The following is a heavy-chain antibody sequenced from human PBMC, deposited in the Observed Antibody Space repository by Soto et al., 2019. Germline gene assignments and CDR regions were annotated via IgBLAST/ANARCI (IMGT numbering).Heavy chain of an antibody. CDR1: GFTFSNQA. CDR3: ASDSSSHDYYGMDV. D-gene: IGHD6-6*01. Sequence: GGSLRLSCAASGFTFSNQAMNWVRQAPGKGLEWVSSVSGSGGFTYYADSVKGRFTISRDNSKNTLYLQMNSLRAEDTAVYYCASDSSSHDYYGMDVWGQGTTVTVSS. J-gene: IGHJ6*02. V-gene: IGHV3-23*01. CDR2: VSGSGGFT.